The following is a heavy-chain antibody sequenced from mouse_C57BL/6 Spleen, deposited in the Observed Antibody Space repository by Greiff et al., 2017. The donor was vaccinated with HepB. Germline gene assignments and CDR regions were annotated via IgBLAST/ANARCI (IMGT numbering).Heavy chain of an antibody. CDR3: GSAYDDYAMDY. V-gene: IGHV5-6*01. CDR2: ISSGGSYT. Sequence: EVKLMESGGDLVKPGGSLKLSCAASGFTFSSYGMSWVRQTPDKRLEWVATISSGGSYTYYPDSVKGRFTISRDNAKNTQYLQMSSLKSEDTAMYYCGSAYDDYAMDYWGQGTSVTVSS. J-gene: IGHJ4*01. CDR1: GFTFSSYG. D-gene: IGHD2-12*01.